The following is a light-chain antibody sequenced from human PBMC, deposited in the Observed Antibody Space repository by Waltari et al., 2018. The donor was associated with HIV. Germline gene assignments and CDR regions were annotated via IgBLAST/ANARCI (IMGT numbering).Light chain of an antibody. CDR1: ANVRGD. V-gene: IGKV1-17*01. J-gene: IGKJ4*01. CDR3: LQYNAFPLT. CDR2: AVS. Sequence: DTQMTQSPSSLSASVGDRVTITCRASANVRGDLGGFQQTAGKAPKRLIYAVSNLQGGGPSRFNGSGFATEFTLTISSLQPEDFATYYCLQYNAFPLTFGGGTRV.